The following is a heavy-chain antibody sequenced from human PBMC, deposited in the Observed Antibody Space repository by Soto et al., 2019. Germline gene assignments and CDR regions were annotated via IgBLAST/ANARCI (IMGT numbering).Heavy chain of an antibody. D-gene: IGHD2-2*01. CDR1: GGSVSSSSYY. V-gene: IGHV4-39*01. J-gene: IGHJ6*02. CDR3: ARLHGYCISTSCYGYYGMDV. CDR2: ISYSGST. Sequence: SETLSLTCTVSGGSVSSSSYYWGWVRQPPGKGLEWIGSISYSGSTYYNPSLKSRVTMSVDTSKNQFSLKLSSVTAADTAVYYCARLHGYCISTSCYGYYGMDVWGQGTTVTVS.